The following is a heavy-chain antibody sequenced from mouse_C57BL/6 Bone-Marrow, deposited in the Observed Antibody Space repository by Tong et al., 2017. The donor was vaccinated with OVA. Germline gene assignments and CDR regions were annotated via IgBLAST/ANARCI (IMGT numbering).Heavy chain of an antibody. Sequence: VLLQESGTVLEGHGASVKISCKASGYAFSSSWMNWVKQRPGKGLEWIGRIYPGDGDTNYNGKFKGKATLTADKSSSTAYMQLSSLTSEDSAVYFCARLSWFAYWGQGTLVTVSA. CDR1: GYAFSSSW. CDR2: IYPGDGDT. CDR3: ARLSWFAY. J-gene: IGHJ3*01. V-gene: IGHV1-82*01.